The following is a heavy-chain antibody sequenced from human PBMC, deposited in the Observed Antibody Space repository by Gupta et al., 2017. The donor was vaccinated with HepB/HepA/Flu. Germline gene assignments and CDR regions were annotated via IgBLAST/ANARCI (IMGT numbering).Heavy chain of an antibody. CDR1: GDSITNNNYY. CDR2: VYYSGNI. Sequence: QLQLQESGPGLVKPSETLSLTCTVSGDSITNNNYYWGWIRQPPGKGLEWIGSVYYSGNIYYNPSLKSRLTISIDTSKKQFSLKMNSVTAADTAVYYCARLLLSGFDYWGQGTLVTVSS. V-gene: IGHV4-39*01. D-gene: IGHD3-22*01. J-gene: IGHJ4*02. CDR3: ARLLLSGFDY.